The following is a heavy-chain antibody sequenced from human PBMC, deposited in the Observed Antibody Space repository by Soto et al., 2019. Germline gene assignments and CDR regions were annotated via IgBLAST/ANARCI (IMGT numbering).Heavy chain of an antibody. J-gene: IGHJ4*02. D-gene: IGHD3-22*01. Sequence: PGGSLRLSCAASGFTFSNYAVTWVRQAPGKGLEWVSTISGSGGSTYFADSVKGRFTISRDNSKNTLYLQMNSLRAEDTAVYYCAKVGTMIVVAKFDYWGQGTLVTVSS. CDR3: AKVGTMIVVAKFDY. CDR2: ISGSGGST. CDR1: GFTFSNYA. V-gene: IGHV3-23*01.